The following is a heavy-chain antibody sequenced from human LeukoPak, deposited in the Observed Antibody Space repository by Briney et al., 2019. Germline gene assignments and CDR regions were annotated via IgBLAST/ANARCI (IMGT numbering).Heavy chain of an antibody. CDR1: GGSISSGDYY. CDR3: ASYYSNYYWFDP. Sequence: PSETLSLTCTVSGGSISSGDYYWSWIRQPPGKGLEWIGYIYYSGSTYYNPSLKSRVTISVGTSKNQFSRKLSSVTAADTAVYYCASYYSNYYWFDPWGQGTLVTVSS. CDR2: IYYSGST. V-gene: IGHV4-30-4*01. J-gene: IGHJ5*02. D-gene: IGHD4-11*01.